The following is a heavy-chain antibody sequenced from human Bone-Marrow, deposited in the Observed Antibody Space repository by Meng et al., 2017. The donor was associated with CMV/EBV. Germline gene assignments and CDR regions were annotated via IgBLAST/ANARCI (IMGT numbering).Heavy chain of an antibody. D-gene: IGHD2-15*01. CDR2: IIPIFGTA. J-gene: IGHJ6*02. CDR3: ARDKRVVAFTSYYYGMDV. V-gene: IGHV1-69*05. CDR1: GGTFSSYA. Sequence: SVKVSCKASGGTFSSYAISWVRQAPGQGLEWMGGIIPIFGTANYAQKFQGRVTITTDESTSTAYMELSSLRSEDTAVYYCARDKRVVAFTSYYYGMDVWGQGTTVTVSS.